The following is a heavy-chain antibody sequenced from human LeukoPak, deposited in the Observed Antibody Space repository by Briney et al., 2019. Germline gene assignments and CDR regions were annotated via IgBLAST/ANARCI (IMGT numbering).Heavy chain of an antibody. V-gene: IGHV3-53*01. J-gene: IGHJ5*02. Sequence: GGSLRLSCAASGLTGSHNYVSWVRQAPGKGLEWVPAIHTSGDTCYADSVKGRFTISRDTSKNTLYLQINSLRVEDTAVYYCIVFGDSNHWGQGTLVTVSS. D-gene: IGHD4-17*01. CDR2: IHTSGDT. CDR3: IVFGDSNH. CDR1: GLTGSHNY.